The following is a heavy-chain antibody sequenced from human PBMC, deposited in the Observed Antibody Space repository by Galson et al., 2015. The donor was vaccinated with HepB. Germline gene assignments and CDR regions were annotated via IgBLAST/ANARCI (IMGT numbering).Heavy chain of an antibody. J-gene: IGHJ4*02. CDR2: ISSSSSYI. Sequence: SLRLSCAASGFTFSSYSMNWVRQAPGKGLEWVSSISSSSSYIYYADSVKGRFTISRDNAKNSLYLQMNSLRAEDTAVYYCARDTHPRNYYDSSGYYKLFDYWGQGTLVTVSS. CDR1: GFTFSSYS. V-gene: IGHV3-21*01. D-gene: IGHD3-22*01. CDR3: ARDTHPRNYYDSSGYYKLFDY.